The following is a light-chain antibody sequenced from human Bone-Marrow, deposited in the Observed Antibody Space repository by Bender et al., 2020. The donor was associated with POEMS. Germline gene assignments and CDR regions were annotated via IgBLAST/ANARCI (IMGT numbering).Light chain of an antibody. J-gene: IGLJ1*01. CDR1: SSNIGAHA. CDR2: SSH. CDR3: CSYEGSTSYV. V-gene: IGLV1-44*01. Sequence: QSVLTQPPSASGTPGQRVTISCSGGSSNIGAHAVNWYQHLPGTAPKLLIYSSHRRPSGVSNRFSGSKSGNTASLTISGLQAEDEADYYCCSYEGSTSYVFGTGTKVTVL.